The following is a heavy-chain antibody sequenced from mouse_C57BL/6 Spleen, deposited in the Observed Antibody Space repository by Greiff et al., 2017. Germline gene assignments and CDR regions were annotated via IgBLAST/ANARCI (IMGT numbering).Heavy chain of an antibody. CDR3: ARMRLRATVDY. D-gene: IGHD2-4*01. CDR2: ISSGSSTI. V-gene: IGHV5-17*01. J-gene: IGHJ2*01. CDR1: GFTFSDYG. Sequence: EVHLVESGGGLVKPGGSLKLSCAASGFTFSDYGMHWVRQAPEKGLEWVAYISSGSSTIYYADTVKGRFTISRDNAKNTLFLHMTSLRSEDRARYYCARMRLRATVDYWGQGTTRTVSS.